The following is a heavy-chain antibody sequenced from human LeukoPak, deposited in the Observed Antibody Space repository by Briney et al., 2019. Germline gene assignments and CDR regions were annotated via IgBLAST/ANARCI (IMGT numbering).Heavy chain of an antibody. CDR1: GGSFSGYY. CDR2: INHSGST. D-gene: IGHD6-25*01. Sequence: SETLSLTCAVYGGSFSGYYWSWIRQPPGKGLEWIGEINHSGSTNYNPSLKSRVTMSVDTSKNQFSLKLSSVTAADTAVYYCARQNSDYARPWYFDLWGRGTLVTVSS. V-gene: IGHV4-34*01. CDR3: ARQNSDYARPWYFDL. J-gene: IGHJ2*01.